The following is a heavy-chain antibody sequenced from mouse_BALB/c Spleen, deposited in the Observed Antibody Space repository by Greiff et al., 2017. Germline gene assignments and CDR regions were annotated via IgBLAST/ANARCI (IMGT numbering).Heavy chain of an antibody. D-gene: IGHD2-4*01. V-gene: IGHV1-69*02. CDR2: IDPSDSYT. J-gene: IGHJ4*01. Sequence: QVQLQQPGAELVKPGASVKLSCKASGYTFTSYWMHWVKQRPGQGLEWIGEIDPSDSYTNYNQKFKGKATLTVDKSSSTAYMQLSSLTSEDSAVYYCARGGYDYPYYYAMDYWGQGTSVTVSS. CDR3: ARGGYDYPYYYAMDY. CDR1: GYTFTSYW.